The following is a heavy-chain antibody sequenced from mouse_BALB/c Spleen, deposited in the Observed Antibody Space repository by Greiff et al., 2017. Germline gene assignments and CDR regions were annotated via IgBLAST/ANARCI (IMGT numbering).Heavy chain of an antibody. Sequence: EVKLQESGGGLVQPGGSRKLSCAASGFTFSSFGMHWVRQAPEKGLEWVAYISSGSSTIYYADTVKGRFTISRDNPKNTLFLQMTSLRSEDTAMYYCARWEGYYGSKGYFDYWGQGTTLTVSS. D-gene: IGHD1-1*01. CDR3: ARWEGYYGSKGYFDY. V-gene: IGHV5-17*02. CDR2: ISSGSSTI. CDR1: GFTFSSFG. J-gene: IGHJ2*01.